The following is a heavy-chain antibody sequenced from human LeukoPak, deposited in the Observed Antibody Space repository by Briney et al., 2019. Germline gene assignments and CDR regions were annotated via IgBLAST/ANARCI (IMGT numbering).Heavy chain of an antibody. V-gene: IGHV4-31*02. CDR3: ARALNYYDSSGWEY. Sequence: SWIRQHPGKGLERIGYIYYSGSTYYNPSLKSRVTISVDTSKNQFSLKLSSVTAADTAVYYCARALNYYDSSGWEYWGQGTLVTVSS. CDR2: IYYSGST. D-gene: IGHD3-22*01. J-gene: IGHJ4*02.